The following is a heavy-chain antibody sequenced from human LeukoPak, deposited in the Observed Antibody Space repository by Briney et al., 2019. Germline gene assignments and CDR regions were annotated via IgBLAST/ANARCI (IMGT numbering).Heavy chain of an antibody. J-gene: IGHJ4*02. D-gene: IGHD2-2*03. CDR3: AGDRGYCSSTSCYAGGAVRFDY. V-gene: IGHV3-30*01. CDR2: ISYDGSNK. Sequence: GGSLRLSCAASGFTFSSYAMHWVRQAPGKGLEWVAVISYDGSNKYYADSVKGRFTISRDNSKNTLYLQMNSLRAEDTAVYYCAGDRGYCSSTSCYAGGAVRFDYWGQGTLVTVSS. CDR1: GFTFSSYA.